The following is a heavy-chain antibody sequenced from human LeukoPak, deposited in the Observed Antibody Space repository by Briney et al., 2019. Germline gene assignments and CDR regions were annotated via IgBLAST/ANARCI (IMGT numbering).Heavy chain of an antibody. Sequence: PGRSLRLSCAASGFTSRSNYMSWVRQARGKGLEWVSLNYSGGSTYYTDSVKGRFTIYRDNSKKTLYLQMNSLSAEDTAVYYCARGTSRTSPLTGYYKGYFDYWGQGTLVTVSS. CDR1: GFTSRSNY. CDR2: NYSGGST. D-gene: IGHD3-9*01. J-gene: IGHJ4*02. V-gene: IGHV3-66*02. CDR3: ARGTSRTSPLTGYYKGYFDY.